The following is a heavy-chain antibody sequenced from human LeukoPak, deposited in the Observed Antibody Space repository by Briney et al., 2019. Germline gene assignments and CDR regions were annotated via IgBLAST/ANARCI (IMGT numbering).Heavy chain of an antibody. CDR2: ISYDGSDE. V-gene: IGHV3-30*03. CDR1: GFTFSSYW. D-gene: IGHD3-10*01. Sequence: GGSLRLSCAASGFTFSSYWMSWVRQAPGKGLEWVAVISYDGSDEYYADSVKGRFTISRDDSKDTLYLQMYALTTEDTAVYSCARGDYYGSGTYPNYMDVWGKGTTVTVSS. CDR3: ARGDYYGSGTYPNYMDV. J-gene: IGHJ6*03.